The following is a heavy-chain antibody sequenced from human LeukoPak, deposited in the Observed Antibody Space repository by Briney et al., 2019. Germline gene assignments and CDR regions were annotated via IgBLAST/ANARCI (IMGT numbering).Heavy chain of an antibody. CDR2: IRSKGGST. CDR1: GFTLSSHA. CDR3: AGLARRGTMAPV. D-gene: IGHD3-10*01. Sequence: AGRSLRLSCAASGFTLSSHAMHWVRQAPGKGLEYVSAIRSKGGSTYYANSVKGRFTISRDNSKNTLYLQMGSLRAEDMAVYYCAGLARRGTMAPVWGQGTLVSVYS. V-gene: IGHV3-64*01. J-gene: IGHJ4*02.